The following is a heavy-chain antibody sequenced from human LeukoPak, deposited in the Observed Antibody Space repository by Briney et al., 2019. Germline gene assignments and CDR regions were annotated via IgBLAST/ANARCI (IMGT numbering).Heavy chain of an antibody. CDR1: GYAFTSYY. D-gene: IGHD1-26*01. V-gene: IGHV1-46*01. CDR2: INPSGGST. J-gene: IGHJ4*02. CDR3: AREGGIVGATTPMDY. Sequence: GASVKVSRKASGYAFTSYYMHWVRQAPGQGLEWMGIINPSGGSTSYARKFQGRVTMTRDTSTSTVYMELSSLRSEDTAVYYCAREGGIVGATTPMDYWGQGTLVTVSS.